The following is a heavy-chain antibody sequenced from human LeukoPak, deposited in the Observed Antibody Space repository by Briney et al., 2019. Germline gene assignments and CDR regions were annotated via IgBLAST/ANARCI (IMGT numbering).Heavy chain of an antibody. D-gene: IGHD3-16*01. CDR3: ARPKFGGGSDY. V-gene: IGHV5-51*01. CDR2: IYPGDSDT. Sequence: GESLKIPCKASGYTFSSYWIGWVRQMPGKGLEWMGIIYPGDSDTRYRPSFQGLVSISADKSISTAYVQWSSLKASDTAMYYCARPKFGGGSDYWGQGTLVTVSS. CDR1: GYTFSSYW. J-gene: IGHJ4*02.